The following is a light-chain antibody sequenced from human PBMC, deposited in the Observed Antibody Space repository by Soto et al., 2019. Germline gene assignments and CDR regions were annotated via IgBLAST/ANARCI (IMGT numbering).Light chain of an antibody. CDR3: QQYASSLFT. CDR2: GAS. CDR1: QSVSSSY. J-gene: IGKJ3*01. V-gene: IGKV3-20*01. Sequence: EIVLTQSPGTLSLSPGERATISCRASQSVSSSYLAWYQQKPGQAPRLLIYGASSRATGIPDRFSGSGSGTDFTLTISRLEPEDFAAYYCQQYASSLFTFGPGTKVDIK.